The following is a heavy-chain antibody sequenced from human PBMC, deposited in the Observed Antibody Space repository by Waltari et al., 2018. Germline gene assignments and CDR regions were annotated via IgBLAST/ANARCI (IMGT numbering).Heavy chain of an antibody. V-gene: IGHV3-30*04. CDR1: EFTFSSYA. CDR2: ISDNERNI. CDR3: ARDYCDRTYCHGMDV. D-gene: IGHD3-22*01. Sequence: QVQLVESGGGVVQPGRSLRLPCAASEFTFSSYAMPWVRQAPGKGLEWVAVISDNERNIYYVDSVKGRFTISRDNSKKMLYLQMNSLRGEDTAVYYCARDYCDRTYCHGMDVWGQGTTVTVSS. J-gene: IGHJ6*02.